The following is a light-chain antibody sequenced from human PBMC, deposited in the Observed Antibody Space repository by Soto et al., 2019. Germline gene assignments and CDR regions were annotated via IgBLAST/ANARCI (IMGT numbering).Light chain of an antibody. CDR1: QSVYGS. CDR2: GAS. V-gene: IGKV3-15*01. J-gene: IGKJ4*01. CDR3: QQYKYWPLT. Sequence: EVVMTQSPVTLSVSPGERATLSCRASQSVYGSLAWYQQTPGQAPRLLIHGASNRATDIPARFSSSGSGTEFSLTINGLQSDDFAVYYCQQYKYWPLTFGGGTKVEIK.